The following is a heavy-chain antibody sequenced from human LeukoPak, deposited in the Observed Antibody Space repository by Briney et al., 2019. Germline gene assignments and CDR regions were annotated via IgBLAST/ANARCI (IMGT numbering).Heavy chain of an antibody. J-gene: IGHJ4*02. D-gene: IGHD3-22*01. CDR1: GFTFSNAW. CDR2: IKSKTDGGTT. Sequence: GGSLRLSCAASGFTFSNAWMSWVRQAPGKGLEWVGRIKSKTDGGTTDYAAPVKGRFTISRDDSKNTLYLQMNSLRAEDTAVYYCASGILSYDSSGYYSLDYWGQGTLVTVSS. CDR3: ASGILSYDSSGYYSLDY. V-gene: IGHV3-15*01.